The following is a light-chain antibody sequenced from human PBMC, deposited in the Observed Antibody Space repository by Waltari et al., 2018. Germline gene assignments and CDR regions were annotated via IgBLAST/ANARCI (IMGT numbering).Light chain of an antibody. CDR2: RDN. J-gene: IGLJ2*01. CDR3: SAWDSSLSAWV. Sequence: QAGLTQPPSVSKALRQTATLTCTGNSNNVGNQGVAWLQQHQGHPPKLLSYRDNNRPSGISEKFSASRSGNTASLTITGLQPEDETDYYCSAWDSSLSAWVFGGGTRLTVL. CDR1: SNNVGNQG. V-gene: IGLV10-54*04.